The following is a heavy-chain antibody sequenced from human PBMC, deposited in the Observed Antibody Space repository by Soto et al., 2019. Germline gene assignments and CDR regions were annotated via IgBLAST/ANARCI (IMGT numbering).Heavy chain of an antibody. CDR1: GFTVNSNY. V-gene: IGHV3-53*02. CDR2: TNTGGTT. CDR3: AKGDGLILAV. D-gene: IGHD1-26*01. J-gene: IGHJ6*02. Sequence: EVQVLATGGGLIQPGGSLRLSCAASGFTVNSNYMSWVRQAPVEGLQWVSITNTGGTTYYADSVKGRFTVSRDNSKNTLYLQMNSLRAEDTAVYYCAKGDGLILAVWGQGTTVSVSS.